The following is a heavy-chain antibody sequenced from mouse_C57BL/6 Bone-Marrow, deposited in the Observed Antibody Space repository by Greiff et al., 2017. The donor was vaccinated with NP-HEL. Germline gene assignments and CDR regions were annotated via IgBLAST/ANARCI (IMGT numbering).Heavy chain of an antibody. Sequence: EVQLQESGAELVRPGASVKLSCTASGFNIKDDYMHWVKQRPEQGLEWIGWIDPENGDTEYASKFQGKATITADTSSNTAYLQLSSLTSEDTAGYYCTTDRIGFAYWGQGTLVTVSA. CDR1: GFNIKDDY. J-gene: IGHJ3*01. CDR2: IDPENGDT. CDR3: TTDRIGFAY. V-gene: IGHV14-4*01.